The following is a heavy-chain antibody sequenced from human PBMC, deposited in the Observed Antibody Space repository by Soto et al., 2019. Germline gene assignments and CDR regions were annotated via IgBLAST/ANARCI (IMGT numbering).Heavy chain of an antibody. J-gene: IGHJ4*02. CDR1: GFTFSSYG. Sequence: GGSLRLSCAASGFTFSSYGMHWVRQAPDKGLEWVAVIWYGGSNKYYADSVKGRFTISRDNSKNTLYLQMNSLRAEDTAVYYCAREWGHTLYYFDYWGQGTLVTVSS. CDR3: AREWGHTLYYFDY. D-gene: IGHD7-27*01. CDR2: IWYGGSNK. V-gene: IGHV3-33*01.